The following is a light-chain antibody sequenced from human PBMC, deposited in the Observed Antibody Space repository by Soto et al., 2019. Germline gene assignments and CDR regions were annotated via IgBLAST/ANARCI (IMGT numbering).Light chain of an antibody. CDR1: QSVSSNY. CDR3: QQYATSSRLT. J-gene: IGKJ3*01. Sequence: MVLTQSPGTLSWSPGERATLSCRASQSVSSNYLAWYQQKPGQAPRLLIYGASSRANGIPDRFSGSGSGPDFTLTINRLEPEDFAVYYCQQYATSSRLTFGHGTKVDI. V-gene: IGKV3-20*01. CDR2: GAS.